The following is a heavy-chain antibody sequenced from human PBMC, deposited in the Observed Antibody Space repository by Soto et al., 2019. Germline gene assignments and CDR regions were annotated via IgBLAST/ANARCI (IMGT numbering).Heavy chain of an antibody. CDR1: GFTFSTFA. V-gene: IGHV3-23*01. D-gene: IGHD3-22*01. CDR3: VKGQDSSWSTTGGMDV. Sequence: EVQLLESGGRLVQPGGSLRLSCAASGFTFSTFAMTWVRQAPGKGLEWVSGIDDSGFDTYYADSVKGRLTISRDNSKTMLYLQMDSLRGEDTAVYYCVKGQDSSWSTTGGMDVWGQGTNVAVSS. J-gene: IGHJ6*01. CDR2: IDDSGFDT.